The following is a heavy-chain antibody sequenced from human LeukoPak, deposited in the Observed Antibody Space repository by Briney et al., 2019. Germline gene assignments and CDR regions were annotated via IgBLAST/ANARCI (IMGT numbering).Heavy chain of an antibody. D-gene: IGHD1-14*01. CDR3: ARGTLGHRKFDY. CDR1: GGSFSGYY. Sequence: SETLSLTCAVYGGSFSGYYWSWIRQPPGKGLEWIGEINHSGSTNYNPPLKSRVTISVDTSKNQFSLKLSSVTAVDTAVYSCARGTLGHRKFDYWGQGTLVTVSS. V-gene: IGHV4-34*01. J-gene: IGHJ4*02. CDR2: INHSGST.